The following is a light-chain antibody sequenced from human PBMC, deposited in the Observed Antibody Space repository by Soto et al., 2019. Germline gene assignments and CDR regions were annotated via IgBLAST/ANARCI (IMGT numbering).Light chain of an antibody. CDR2: RNN. CDR1: SSNIGRNY. Sequence: QSVLTQPPSASGTPGQRVTISCSGSSSNIGRNYVYWYQQLPGTAPKLLFYRNNQRPSGVPDRFSGSKSGASASLAISGLRSEDEADYYCAAWDDSLSGPVVFGGGTKLTVL. V-gene: IGLV1-47*01. J-gene: IGLJ2*01. CDR3: AAWDDSLSGPVV.